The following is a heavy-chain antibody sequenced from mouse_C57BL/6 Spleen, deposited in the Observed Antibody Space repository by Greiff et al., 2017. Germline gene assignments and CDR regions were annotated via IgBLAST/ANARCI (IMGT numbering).Heavy chain of an antibody. CDR1: GYTFTSYW. J-gene: IGHJ4*01. V-gene: IGHV1-52*01. CDR3: AIYYYGSSSYAMDY. CDR2: IDPSDSET. Sequence: QVQLQQPGAELVRPGSSVKLSCKASGYTFTSYWMHWVKQRPIQGLEWIGNIDPSDSETHYNQKFKDKATLTVDKSSSTAYMQLSSLTSEDSAVYYCAIYYYGSSSYAMDYWGQGTSVTVSS. D-gene: IGHD1-1*01.